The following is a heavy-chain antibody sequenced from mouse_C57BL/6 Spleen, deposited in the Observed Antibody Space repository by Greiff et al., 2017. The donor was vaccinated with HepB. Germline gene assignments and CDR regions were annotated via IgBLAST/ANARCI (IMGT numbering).Heavy chain of an antibody. J-gene: IGHJ1*03. Sequence: QVQLQQPGAELVRPGSSVKLSCKASGYTFTSYRMHWVKQRPIQGLEWIGNIDPSDSETHYNQKFKDKATLTVDKSSSTAYMQLSSLTSEDSAVYYCARHFDYYGSSYDWYFDVWGTGTTVTVSS. D-gene: IGHD1-1*01. V-gene: IGHV1-52*01. CDR3: ARHFDYYGSSYDWYFDV. CDR1: GYTFTSYR. CDR2: IDPSDSET.